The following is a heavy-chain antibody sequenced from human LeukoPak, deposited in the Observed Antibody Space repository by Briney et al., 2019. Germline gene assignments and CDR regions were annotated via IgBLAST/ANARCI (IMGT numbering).Heavy chain of an antibody. J-gene: IGHJ3*02. Sequence: PGGSLRLSCAASGFTFSSYWMSWVRQAPGKGLEWVANIKQDGSEKYYVDSVKGRFTISRDNAKNSLYLQMNSLRAEDTAVYYCARDPIRSSWSTLSAFDIWGQGTMVTVSS. D-gene: IGHD6-13*01. CDR1: GFTFSSYW. CDR3: ARDPIRSSWSTLSAFDI. CDR2: IKQDGSEK. V-gene: IGHV3-7*01.